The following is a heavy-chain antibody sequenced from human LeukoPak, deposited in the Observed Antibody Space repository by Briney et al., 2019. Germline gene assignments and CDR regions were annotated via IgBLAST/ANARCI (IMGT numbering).Heavy chain of an antibody. CDR2: ISYDGSNK. CDR1: GFTFSSYG. D-gene: IGHD2-15*01. Sequence: GGSLRLSCAASGFTFSSYGMHWVRQAPGKGLEWVAVISYDGSNKYFADSVRGRFTISRDNSKNTLYLQMNSLRAEDTAVYYCARDYCSGGGCYPGGNWFDPWGQGTLVTVSS. V-gene: IGHV3-33*08. J-gene: IGHJ5*02. CDR3: ARDYCSGGGCYPGGNWFDP.